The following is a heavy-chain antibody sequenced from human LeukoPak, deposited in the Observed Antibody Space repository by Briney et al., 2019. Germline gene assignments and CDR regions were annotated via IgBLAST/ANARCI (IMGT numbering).Heavy chain of an antibody. CDR1: GYTFTSYY. CDR3: ARGVLKTIFGVVQGAFDI. CDR2: INPSGGST. D-gene: IGHD3-3*01. V-gene: IGHV1-46*01. J-gene: IGHJ3*02. Sequence: ASVKVSCTASGYTFTSYYMHWVRQAPGQGLEWMGIINPSGGSTSYAQKFQGRVTMTRDTSTSTVYMELSSLRSEDTAVYYCARGVLKTIFGVVQGAFDIWGQGTMVTVSS.